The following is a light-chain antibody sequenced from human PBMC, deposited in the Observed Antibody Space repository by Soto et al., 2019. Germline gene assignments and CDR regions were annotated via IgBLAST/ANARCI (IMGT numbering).Light chain of an antibody. CDR1: QSVSSN. J-gene: IGKJ4*01. V-gene: IGKV3-15*01. CDR2: GAS. CDR3: QQYNTWPPLT. Sequence: EIVMTQSPATLSVSPGERATLSCRASQSVSSNLAWYQQKPGQAPRLLIYGASTRATGIPARFSGSGSGTEFTLTISSLQSEDFVVYYCQQYNTWPPLTFGGGTKVEIK.